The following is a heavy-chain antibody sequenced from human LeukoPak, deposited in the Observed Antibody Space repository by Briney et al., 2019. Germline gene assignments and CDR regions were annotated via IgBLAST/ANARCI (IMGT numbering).Heavy chain of an antibody. CDR3: ATTRRDLLDY. CDR2: IWYDGSNK. D-gene: IGHD2-21*02. V-gene: IGHV3-33*08. J-gene: IGHJ4*02. Sequence: GGSLRLSCAASGFTFSSYAMSWVRQAPGKGLEWVAVIWYDGSNKYYADSVKGRFTISRDNSKNTLYLQMNSLRAEDTAVYYCATTRRDLLDYWGQGTLVTVSS. CDR1: GFTFSSYA.